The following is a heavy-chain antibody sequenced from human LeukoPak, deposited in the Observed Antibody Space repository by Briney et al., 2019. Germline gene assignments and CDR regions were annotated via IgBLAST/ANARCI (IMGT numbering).Heavy chain of an antibody. V-gene: IGHV1-2*02. D-gene: IGHD6-13*01. CDR1: GYTFTGYY. CDR3: ARDQGLAAAGYYYYYYMDV. J-gene: IGHJ6*03. Sequence: ASVKVSCKASGYTFTGYYMHWVRQAPGQGLEWMGWINPNSGGTNYAQKFQGRVTMTRDTSISTAYMELSRLRSGDTAVYYCARDQGLAAAGYYYYYYMDVWGKGTTVTVSS. CDR2: INPNSGGT.